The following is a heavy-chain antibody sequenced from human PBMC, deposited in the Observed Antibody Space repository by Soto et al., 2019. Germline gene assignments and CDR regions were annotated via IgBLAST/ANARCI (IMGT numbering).Heavy chain of an antibody. J-gene: IGHJ3*01. CDR2: ITQSGST. V-gene: IGHV4-34*01. CDR1: GSSLAGYD. Sequence: SETLSLTCAVYGSSLAGYDWSWFRQPPGKGLEWVGEITQSGSTNYDPSIKSRVTISMDTSRNQFSLRLSSVTPADTAKYYCARDPHASAFDVWGRGTMVTVSS. CDR3: ARDPHASAFDV.